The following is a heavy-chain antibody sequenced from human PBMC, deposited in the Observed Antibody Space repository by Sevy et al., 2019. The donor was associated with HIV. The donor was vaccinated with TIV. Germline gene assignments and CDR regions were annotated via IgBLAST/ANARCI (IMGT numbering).Heavy chain of an antibody. CDR2: INSDGSST. J-gene: IGHJ4*02. D-gene: IGHD1-1*01. CDR3: ARESSKGGYVNDY. Sequence: GGSLRLSCAASGFTFSSYWMHWVRQAPGKGLVWVSRINSDGSSTSYADSVKGRFTISRDNAKNTLYLQMNSLRAEDTAVYYCARESSKGGYVNDYWGQGTLVTVSS. CDR1: GFTFSSYW. V-gene: IGHV3-74*01.